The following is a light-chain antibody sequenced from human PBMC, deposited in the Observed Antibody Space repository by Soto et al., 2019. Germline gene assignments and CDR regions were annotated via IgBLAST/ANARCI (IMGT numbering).Light chain of an antibody. Sequence: DIQMTQSPSTLSASVGDRVTITCRASQSINSWLAWYQQKPGKAPKLLIYKASSLESGVPSRFSGSGSGTEFTLTISSLQPDDFAAYYCQQSEIYPITFGQGTRLEIK. CDR1: QSINSW. J-gene: IGKJ5*01. CDR3: QQSEIYPIT. V-gene: IGKV1-5*03. CDR2: KAS.